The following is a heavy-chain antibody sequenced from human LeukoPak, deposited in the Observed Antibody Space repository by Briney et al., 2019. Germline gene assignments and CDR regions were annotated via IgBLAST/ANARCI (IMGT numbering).Heavy chain of an antibody. V-gene: IGHV3-23*01. J-gene: IGHJ6*02. CDR2: ISASGGGT. Sequence: GGSLRLSCAASGFTFSSYAMNWVRQAPGKGLEWVSAISASGGGTYYADSVKGRFTISRDNSKNTLYLQMNSMRAEDTAVYYCAKEHYGDYVLPSMDVWGQGTTVTVSS. D-gene: IGHD4-17*01. CDR1: GFTFSSYA. CDR3: AKEHYGDYVLPSMDV.